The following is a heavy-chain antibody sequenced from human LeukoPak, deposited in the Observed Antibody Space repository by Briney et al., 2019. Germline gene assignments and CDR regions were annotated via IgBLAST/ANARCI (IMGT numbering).Heavy chain of an antibody. D-gene: IGHD2-21*02. CDR1: GFTFSSYA. V-gene: IGHV3-23*01. CDR3: AKTVPRYCGGDCCPSVNWFDR. CDR2: ISGSGGST. Sequence: GGSLRLSCAASGFTFSSYAMSWVRQAPGKGLEWVSAISGSGGSTYYADSVKGRFTISRDNSKNTLYLQMNSLRAEDTAVYYCAKTVPRYCGGDCCPSVNWFDRWGQGTLVTVSS. J-gene: IGHJ5*02.